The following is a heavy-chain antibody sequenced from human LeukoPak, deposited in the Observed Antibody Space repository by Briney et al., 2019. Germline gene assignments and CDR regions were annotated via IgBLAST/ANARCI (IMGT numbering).Heavy chain of an antibody. V-gene: IGHV3-21*01. CDR1: GFTFSSYS. CDR2: ISSSSSYI. D-gene: IGHD3-3*01. Sequence: RGSLRLSCAASGFTFSSYSMNWVRQAPGKGLEWVSSISSSSSYIYYADSVKGRFTISRDNAKNSLYLQMNSLRAEDTAVYYCASSIFGVVISGWGAFDIWGQGTMVTVSS. J-gene: IGHJ3*02. CDR3: ASSIFGVVISGWGAFDI.